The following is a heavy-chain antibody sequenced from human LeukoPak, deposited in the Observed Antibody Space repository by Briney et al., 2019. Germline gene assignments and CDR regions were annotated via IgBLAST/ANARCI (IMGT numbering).Heavy chain of an antibody. CDR1: GYTFTGYY. J-gene: IGHJ6*03. V-gene: IGHV1-2*02. D-gene: IGHD3-22*01. Sequence: ASVKVSCKASGYTFTGYYMHWVRQAPGQGLEWMGWINPNSGGTNYAQKFQGRVTMTRDTSISTAYMELRSLRSDDTAVYYCARDDSSGYYYYYYMDVWGKGTTVTVSS. CDR3: ARDDSSGYYYYYYMDV. CDR2: INPNSGGT.